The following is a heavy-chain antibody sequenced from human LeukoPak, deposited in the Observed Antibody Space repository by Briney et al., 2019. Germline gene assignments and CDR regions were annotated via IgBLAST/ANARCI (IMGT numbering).Heavy chain of an antibody. CDR1: GFTFSSYW. V-gene: IGHV3-7*01. CDR3: ARGQRVAAAGLGWFDP. CDR2: IKEDGSEK. J-gene: IGHJ5*02. Sequence: GGALRLSCAASGFTFSSYWMNWVRQAPGKGLEWVANIKEDGSEKYYVDSVKGRTTISRDNAKNSLYLQMNSLRAEDTAVYYCARGQRVAAAGLGWFDPWGQGTLVTVSS. D-gene: IGHD6-13*01.